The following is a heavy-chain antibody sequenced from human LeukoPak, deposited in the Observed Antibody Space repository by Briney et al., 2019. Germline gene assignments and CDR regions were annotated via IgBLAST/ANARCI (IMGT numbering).Heavy chain of an antibody. D-gene: IGHD4-17*01. Sequence: GGSLRLSCAASGFTFSSYSMNWVRQAPGKGLEWVAKIRPDGNEKHYVDSVKGRFTISRDNAKNSLYLQLNSLRDEDAGMYYCVRERSGFDYWGQGSLVIVSS. CDR3: VRERSGFDY. V-gene: IGHV3-7*01. CDR2: IRPDGNEK. CDR1: GFTFSSYS. J-gene: IGHJ4*02.